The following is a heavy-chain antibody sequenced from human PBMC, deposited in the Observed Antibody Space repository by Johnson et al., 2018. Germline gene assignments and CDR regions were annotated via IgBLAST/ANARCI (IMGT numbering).Heavy chain of an antibody. Sequence: VGLVESGGGVVQPGRSLGLCCSASGFTFNTYAMHWVRQAPGKGLDWVAVIWYDGSNQYYADSVKGRFTTSRGNSKNTLYLEMHSLRVEDTAVYYCATHPPGSYRVNDAFEMWGQGTMVTVSS. V-gene: IGHV3-33*01. J-gene: IGHJ3*02. D-gene: IGHD1-26*01. CDR1: GFTFNTYA. CDR2: IWYDGSNQ. CDR3: ATHPPGSYRVNDAFEM.